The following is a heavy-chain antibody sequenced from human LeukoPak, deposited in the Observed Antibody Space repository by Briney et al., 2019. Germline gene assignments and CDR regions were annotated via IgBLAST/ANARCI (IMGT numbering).Heavy chain of an antibody. V-gene: IGHV4-59*01. CDR1: GGSISSYY. D-gene: IGHD3-10*01. Sequence: PSETLSLTCTVSGGSISSYYWSWIRQPPGKGLEWIGYIYYSGSTNYNPSLKSRVPISVDTSKNQFSLKLSSVTAADTAVYYCARAGFEGSGSYATTPYFDYWGQGTLVTVSS. CDR2: IYYSGST. J-gene: IGHJ4*02. CDR3: ARAGFEGSGSYATTPYFDY.